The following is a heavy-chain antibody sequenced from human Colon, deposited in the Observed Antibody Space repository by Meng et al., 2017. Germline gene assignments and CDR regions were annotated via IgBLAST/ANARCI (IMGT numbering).Heavy chain of an antibody. D-gene: IGHD4-23*01. CDR1: GASVSVNSY. Sequence: QARLQEAGPGLGKPSETLALAGSVSGASVSVNSYWSWVRQPPGRGLEWIGQIDHRGSAYYRPSLNSRVTMSLDKSRNQFSLRLTSVTAADTAVYYCARHGGYYQDFWGQGTLVTVSS. J-gene: IGHJ4*02. CDR2: IDHRGSA. V-gene: IGHV4-4*02. CDR3: ARHGGYYQDF.